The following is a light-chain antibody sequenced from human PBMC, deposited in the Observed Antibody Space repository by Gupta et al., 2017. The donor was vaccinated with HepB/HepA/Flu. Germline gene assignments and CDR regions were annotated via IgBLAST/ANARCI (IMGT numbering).Light chain of an antibody. V-gene: IGLV1-51*01. J-gene: IGLJ3*02. CDR3: GTWDMSLNAAV. CDR2: DDN. CDR1: TSNVGSNY. Sequence: QSILTQPPSMSAAPGQKVVISCSGTTSNVGSNYVAWYRQLPGTAPKLLIYDDNKRPSGISERFSCSRSGTSATLGIAGLQTGDEATYHCGTWDMSLNAAVFGGGTEVTVL.